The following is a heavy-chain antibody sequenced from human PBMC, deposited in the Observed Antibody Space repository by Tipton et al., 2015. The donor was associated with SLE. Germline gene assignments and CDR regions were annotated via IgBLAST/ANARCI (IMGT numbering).Heavy chain of an antibody. J-gene: IGHJ4*02. CDR3: AATMYSSSSRFDF. D-gene: IGHD6-13*01. V-gene: IGHV1-58*01. CDR2: IVVGSGGT. CDR1: DSTFIRSE. Sequence: QLVQSGAEVKKPGTSVKVSCKASDSTFIRSEVEWVRQARGQRLEWIGWIVVGSGGTNYAQKFQKRVTITRDMSTKTAYMELSGLTSEDTAVYYCAATMYSSSSRFDFWGQGALVTVSS.